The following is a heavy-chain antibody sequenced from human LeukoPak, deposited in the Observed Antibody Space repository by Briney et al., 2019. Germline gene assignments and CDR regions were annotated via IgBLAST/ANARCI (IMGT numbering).Heavy chain of an antibody. CDR1: GDSFSSNNGA. CDR2: TYYRSKWYN. V-gene: IGHV6-1*01. D-gene: IGHD6-19*01. CDR3: ARDLGNTGWYTFDY. J-gene: IGHJ4*02. Sequence: SQTLSLTCDISGDSFSSNNGAWNWIRQSPSRGLEWLGRTYYRSKWYNDYAGSLNGRITISPDTSKNQFSLHLNSVTPEDTAVYYCARDLGNTGWYTFDYWGQGILVIVSS.